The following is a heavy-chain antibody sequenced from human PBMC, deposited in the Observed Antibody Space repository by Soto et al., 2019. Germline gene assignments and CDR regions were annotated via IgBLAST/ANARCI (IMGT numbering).Heavy chain of an antibody. D-gene: IGHD3-22*01. CDR1: GFTFSSYG. CDR3: AKEWVYDSSGWSFDY. Sequence: PGGSLRLSCAASGFTFSSYGRHWVRQAPGKGLEWVAVISYDGSNKYYADSVKGRFTISRDNSKNTLYLQMNSLRAEDTAVYYRAKEWVYDSSGWSFDYWGQGT. J-gene: IGHJ4*02. V-gene: IGHV3-30*18. CDR2: ISYDGSNK.